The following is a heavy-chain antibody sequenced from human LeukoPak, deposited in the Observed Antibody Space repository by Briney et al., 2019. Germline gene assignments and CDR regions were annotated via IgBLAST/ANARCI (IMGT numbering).Heavy chain of an antibody. Sequence: SETLSLTCTVSGGSISSYYWSWIRQPPGKGLEWIGEINHSGSTNYNPSLKSRVTISVDTSKNQFSLKLSSVTAADTAVYYCARLMYSGYDDWGQGTLVTVSS. CDR3: ARLMYSGYDD. V-gene: IGHV4-34*01. D-gene: IGHD5-12*01. CDR2: INHSGST. CDR1: GGSISSYY. J-gene: IGHJ4*02.